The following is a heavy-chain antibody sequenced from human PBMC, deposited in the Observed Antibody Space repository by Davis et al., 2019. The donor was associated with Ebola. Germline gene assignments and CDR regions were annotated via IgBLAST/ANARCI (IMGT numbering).Heavy chain of an antibody. Sequence: GESLKISCVASGFTFNDYEMNWVRQTPEKGLEWISYISDSGSAAYYTDSVKGRFTISRDNAKNSLYLQMNSLRADDTAVYYCAREVVGAGTGSDNWGQGTLVTVSS. CDR3: AREVVGAGTGSDN. CDR1: GFTFNDYE. CDR2: ISDSGSAA. D-gene: IGHD1-26*01. V-gene: IGHV3-48*03. J-gene: IGHJ1*01.